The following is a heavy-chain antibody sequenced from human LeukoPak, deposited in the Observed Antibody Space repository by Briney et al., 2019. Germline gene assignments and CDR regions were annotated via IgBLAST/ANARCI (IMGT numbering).Heavy chain of an antibody. CDR2: IYYSGST. CDR1: GGSISSYY. D-gene: IGHD2-21*02. J-gene: IGHJ4*02. CDR3: ARQTVTARSMYFDY. Sequence: SETLSLTCTVSGGSISSYYWSWIRQPPGKGLEWIGYIYYSGSTNYNPSLKSRVTISVDTSKNQFSLKLSSVTAADTAVYYCARQTVTARSMYFDYWGRGTLVTVSS. V-gene: IGHV4-59*08.